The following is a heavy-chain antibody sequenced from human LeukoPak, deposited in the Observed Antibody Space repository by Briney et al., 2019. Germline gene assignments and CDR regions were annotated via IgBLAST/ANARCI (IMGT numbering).Heavy chain of an antibody. D-gene: IGHD1-26*01. CDR2: IWPADSDT. J-gene: IGHJ6*03. V-gene: IGHV5-51*01. CDR1: GYSFTSYW. CDR3: ARQCCGSYYPMDV. Sequence: GESLKISCKGSGYSFTSYWIGWVRPMPGKGLEWMGIIWPADSDTRYSPSFQGQVTISADKSISTAYLRWSSLKASDTAIYYCARQCCGSYYPMDVWGKGTTVTVSS.